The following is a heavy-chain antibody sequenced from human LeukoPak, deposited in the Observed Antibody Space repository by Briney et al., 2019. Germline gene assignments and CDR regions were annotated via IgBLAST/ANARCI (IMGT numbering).Heavy chain of an antibody. Sequence: SETLSLTCAVYGGSFSGYYWSWIRRPPGKGLEWIGEINHSGSTNYNPSLKSRVTISVDTSKNQFSLKLSSVTAADTAVYYCARAQRGYDYVWGSYRFGRSPFDYWGQGTLVTVSS. CDR3: ARAQRGYDYVWGSYRFGRSPFDY. CDR2: INHSGST. J-gene: IGHJ4*02. D-gene: IGHD3-16*02. V-gene: IGHV4-34*01. CDR1: GGSFSGYY.